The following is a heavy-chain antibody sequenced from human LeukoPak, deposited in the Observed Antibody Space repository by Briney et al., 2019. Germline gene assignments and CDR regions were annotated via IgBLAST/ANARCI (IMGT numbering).Heavy chain of an antibody. CDR2: ISYDGSNK. D-gene: IGHD2-21*02. CDR1: GFTFSSYG. V-gene: IGHV3-30*18. CDR3: AKDGLAYCGGDCYSAYYYYYMDV. J-gene: IGHJ6*03. Sequence: PGGSLRLSCAASGFTFSSYGMHWVRQAPGKGLEWVAVISYDGSNKYYADSVKGRFTISRDNSKNTLYLQMNSLRAEDTAVYYCAKDGLAYCGGDCYSAYYYYYMDVWGKGTTVTVSS.